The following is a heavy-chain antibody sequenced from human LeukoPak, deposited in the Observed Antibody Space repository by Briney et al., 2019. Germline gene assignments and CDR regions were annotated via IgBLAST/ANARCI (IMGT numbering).Heavy chain of an antibody. CDR1: GFTFSSYG. D-gene: IGHD5-18*01. CDR3: AKGAHTAEN. Sequence: PWRSLRLSCAASGFTFSSYGMHWVRQAPGKGLEWVAVISYDGSNKYYADSVKGRFTISRDNSKNTLYLQMNSLRAEDTAVYYCAKGAHTAENWGQGTLVTVSS. V-gene: IGHV3-30*18. J-gene: IGHJ4*02. CDR2: ISYDGSNK.